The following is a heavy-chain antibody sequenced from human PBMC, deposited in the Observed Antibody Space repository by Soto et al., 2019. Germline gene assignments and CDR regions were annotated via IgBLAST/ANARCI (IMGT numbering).Heavy chain of an antibody. CDR2: IYYSGST. J-gene: IGHJ4*02. Sequence: SETLSLTCTVSGGSISSGDYYWSWIRQPPGKGLEWIGYIYYSGSTYYNPSLKSRVNISVDTSKNQFSLKLSSVTAADTAVYYCDRSSSEGDYWGQRTLVTVSS. CDR3: DRSSSEGDY. D-gene: IGHD3-3*01. V-gene: IGHV4-30-4*01. CDR1: GGSISSGDYY.